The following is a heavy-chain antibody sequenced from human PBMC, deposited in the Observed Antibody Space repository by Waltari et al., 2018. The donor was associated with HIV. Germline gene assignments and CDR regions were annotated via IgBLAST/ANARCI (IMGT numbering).Heavy chain of an antibody. J-gene: IGHJ4*02. Sequence: EVQLVESGGGLVQPGESLRLSCAASGFTFSSHWMSWVRQAPGKGREGVANKKPYGSVTYYVDSVKGRFTISRDNAKTSLYSQMNSLRAEDTAVYFCAREYFYESSGYYYRSTFDYWGQGTLVTVSS. CDR1: GFTFSSHW. D-gene: IGHD3-22*01. CDR3: AREYFYESSGYYYRSTFDY. V-gene: IGHV3-7*01. CDR2: KKPYGSVT.